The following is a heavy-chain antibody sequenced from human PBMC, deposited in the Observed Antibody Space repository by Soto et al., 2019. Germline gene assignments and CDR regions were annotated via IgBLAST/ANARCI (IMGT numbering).Heavy chain of an antibody. Sequence: EVQLVESGGGLVQPGGSLRLSCAASGFPFSGYSMNWVRQAPGKGLEWVSYIGSSTSTTYYADSVKGRFTVSRDNAKNSRFLQMNSLRDEDTAVYYCARDLVTTFAYWGQGTLVTVSS. CDR2: IGSSTSTT. J-gene: IGHJ4*02. CDR1: GFPFSGYS. D-gene: IGHD4-17*01. V-gene: IGHV3-48*02. CDR3: ARDLVTTFAY.